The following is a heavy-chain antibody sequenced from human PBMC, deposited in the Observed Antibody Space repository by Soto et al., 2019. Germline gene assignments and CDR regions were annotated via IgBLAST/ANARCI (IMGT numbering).Heavy chain of an antibody. CDR3: ARGAGNPPRGRDV. D-gene: IGHD1-26*01. Sequence: EVQLVESGGGLVQPGGSLSLSCAASGFTFSSYWMHWVRHAPGKGLEWVSLINSAGSSTSYADYVKGRFTTSRDNAKNTVYLQMNSLRGEDTAVYYGARGAGNPPRGRDVWGQGTTVTVSS. J-gene: IGHJ6*02. CDR2: INSAGSST. CDR1: GFTFSSYW. V-gene: IGHV3-74*01.